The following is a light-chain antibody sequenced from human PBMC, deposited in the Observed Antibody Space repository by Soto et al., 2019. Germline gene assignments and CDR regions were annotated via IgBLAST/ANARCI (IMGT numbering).Light chain of an antibody. CDR2: DVS. V-gene: IGKV1-5*01. CDR3: QQYDGY. CDR1: QNINTW. Sequence: PMTQSPSTLSASVGDRVTITCRASQNINTWLAWYQQKPGTAPRLLIYDVSTLQSGVPSRFGGSGSGTEFTLTITSLQPDDSAIYYCQQYDGYFGPGTKV. J-gene: IGKJ3*01.